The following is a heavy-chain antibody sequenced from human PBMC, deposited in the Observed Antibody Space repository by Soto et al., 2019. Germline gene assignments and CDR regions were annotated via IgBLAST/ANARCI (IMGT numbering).Heavy chain of an antibody. V-gene: IGHV4-31*03. Sequence: SETLSLTCTVSGGSISSGGYYWSWIRQHPGKGLEWIGYIYYSGSTYYNPSLKSRVTISVDTSKNQFSLKLSSVTAADTAVFYCRGYDSSGYYSLDAFDIWGQGTMVTVSS. J-gene: IGHJ3*02. D-gene: IGHD3-22*01. CDR2: IYYSGST. CDR1: GGSISSGGYY. CDR3: RGYDSSGYYSLDAFDI.